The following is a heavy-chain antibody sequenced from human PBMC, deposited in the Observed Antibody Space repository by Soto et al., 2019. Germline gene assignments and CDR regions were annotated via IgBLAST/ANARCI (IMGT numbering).Heavy chain of an antibody. CDR1: GSTFISYA. Sequence: EVQLWESGGGLVQPGGSLRLSCAASGSTFISYAMSWVRQAPGKGLEWVSVISGSGDSTYYADSVKGRFTISRDNSKNTLYVQMNSLRAEDTAVYYCARELGYCSGGSCYMDGAFDFWGQGTMVTVSS. CDR2: ISGSGDST. J-gene: IGHJ3*01. D-gene: IGHD2-15*01. CDR3: ARELGYCSGGSCYMDGAFDF. V-gene: IGHV3-23*01.